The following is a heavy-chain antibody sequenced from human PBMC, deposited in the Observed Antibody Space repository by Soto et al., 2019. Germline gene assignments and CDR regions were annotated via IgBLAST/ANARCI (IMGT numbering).Heavy chain of an antibody. V-gene: IGHV1-46*02. CDR3: ARDGSGYYYGSFDY. D-gene: IGHD3-22*01. J-gene: IGHJ4*02. Sequence: GASVKVSFKASESTFNTYHIHWVRQAPGQGLELMGIINPRGSTSYPQKFQGRVTITRDTSASTVYMELSSLRSEDTAVYYCARDGSGYYYGSFDYWGQGTPVTVSS. CDR2: INPRGST. CDR1: ESTFNTYH.